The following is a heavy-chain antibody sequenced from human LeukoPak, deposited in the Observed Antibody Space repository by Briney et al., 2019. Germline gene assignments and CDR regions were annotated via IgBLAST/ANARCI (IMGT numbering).Heavy chain of an antibody. D-gene: IGHD1-26*01. CDR2: IIPIFGTA. J-gene: IGHJ3*02. V-gene: IGHV1-69*05. CDR1: GGTFSSYA. Sequence: SVKVSCKASGGTFSSYAISWVRQAPGQGLEWMGGIIPIFGTANYAQKFQGRVTITTDESTSTAYMELSSLRSEDTAVYYCARDRGELGAFDIWGQGTMVTVSS. CDR3: ARDRGELGAFDI.